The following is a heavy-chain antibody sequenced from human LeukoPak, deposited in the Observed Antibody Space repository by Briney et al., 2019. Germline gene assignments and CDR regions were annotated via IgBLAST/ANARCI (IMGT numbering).Heavy chain of an antibody. J-gene: IGHJ3*02. Sequence: SETLSLTCAVSGGSINTSNWWSWARQPPGKGLEWIGEIYHNAITNYNPSLRSPVTISIDKTKNHFSLKLRTVTATATSVYSCARTYSARWYNAFDIWGQGTMVTVSS. CDR1: GGSINTSNW. V-gene: IGHV4-4*02. D-gene: IGHD6-13*01. CDR3: ARTYSARWYNAFDI. CDR2: IYHNAIT.